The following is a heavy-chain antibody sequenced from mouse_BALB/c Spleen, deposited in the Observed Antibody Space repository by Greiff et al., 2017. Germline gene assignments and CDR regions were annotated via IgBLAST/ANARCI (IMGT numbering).Heavy chain of an antibody. Sequence: QVQLMESGAELVRPGVSVKISCTGSGYTFTDYAMHWVKQSHAKSLEWIGVISTYYGAASYNQKIKGKATMTVDKSSSTAYMKLARLTSNDSTINYCARSRRYIYAMDYWGQGTSVTVSA. J-gene: IGHJ4*01. D-gene: IGHD2-14*01. V-gene: IGHV1S137*01. CDR3: ARSRRYIYAMDY. CDR2: ISTYYGAA. CDR1: GYTFTDYA.